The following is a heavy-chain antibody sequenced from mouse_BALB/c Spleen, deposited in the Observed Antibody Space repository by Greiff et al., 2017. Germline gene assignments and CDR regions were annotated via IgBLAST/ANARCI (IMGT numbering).Heavy chain of an antibody. Sequence: EVKVVESGGGLVQPGGSLRLSCATSGFTFTDYYMSWVRQPPGKALEWLGFIRNKANGYTTEYSASVKGRFTISRDNSQSILYLQMKPLRAEDSATYYCARDRYWFAYWGQGTLVTVSA. CDR1: GFTFTDYY. CDR3: ARDRYWFAY. J-gene: IGHJ3*01. V-gene: IGHV7-3*02. CDR2: IRNKANGYTT.